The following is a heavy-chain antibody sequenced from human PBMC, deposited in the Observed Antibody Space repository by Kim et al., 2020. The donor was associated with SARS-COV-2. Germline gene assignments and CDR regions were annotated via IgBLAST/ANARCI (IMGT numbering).Heavy chain of an antibody. J-gene: IGHJ3*02. D-gene: IGHD3-16*01. Sequence: GGSLRLSCATSGFPFSAYDMNWVRQAPGKGLEWLSFITKSGTTVYYADSVKGRFTTSRDNAKNSLHLQMNSLKDEDTAVYHCVRDRMGGAFDIWGHVTLV. CDR1: GFPFSAYD. CDR3: VRDRMGGAFDI. CDR2: ITKSGTTV. V-gene: IGHV3-48*02.